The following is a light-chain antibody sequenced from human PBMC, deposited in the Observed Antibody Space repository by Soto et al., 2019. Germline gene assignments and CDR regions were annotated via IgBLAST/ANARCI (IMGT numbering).Light chain of an antibody. CDR2: AAS. J-gene: IGKJ1*01. V-gene: IGKV1-39*01. CDR1: QTISDY. CDR3: QQSFSTPRT. Sequence: DIQMNQSPSSLSASIGDKVTITCRASQTISDYLNWYKQTQGKAPKXXSYAASSLQGGVPSRFSGSGSGTDFTLTISGLKPEDFATYSCQQSFSTPRTFGQGTKVDIK.